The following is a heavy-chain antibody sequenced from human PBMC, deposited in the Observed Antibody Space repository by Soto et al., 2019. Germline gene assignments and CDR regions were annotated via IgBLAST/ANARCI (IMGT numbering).Heavy chain of an antibody. CDR1: RFTFNRYE. D-gene: IGHD5-12*01. CDR3: ARDRGYNSGTYVGAFDF. Sequence: EVQLVESGGGLVQPGGSLRLSCAASRFTFNRYEMNWGRQAPGKGLEWIASISSSGTSIYYADSVKGRFSISRDNDKNSVFLAMNSLRVDDTAVDYCARDRGYNSGTYVGAFDFWGQGTLVTVSS. CDR2: ISSSGTSI. V-gene: IGHV3-48*03. J-gene: IGHJ4*02.